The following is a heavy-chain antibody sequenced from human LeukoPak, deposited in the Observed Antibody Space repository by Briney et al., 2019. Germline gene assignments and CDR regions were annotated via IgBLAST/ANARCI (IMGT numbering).Heavy chain of an antibody. V-gene: IGHV7-4-1*02. CDR1: GYTFTSYA. CDR2: INTNTGNP. Sequence: ASVTVSCTASGYTFTSYAMNWVRQAPGQGLEWMGWINTNTGNPTYAQGFTGRFVFSLDTSVSTAYLQISSLKAEDTAVYYCARVGAYGEDQNYYYGMDVWGQGTTVTVSS. CDR3: ARVGAYGEDQNYYYGMDV. J-gene: IGHJ6*02. D-gene: IGHD3-10*01.